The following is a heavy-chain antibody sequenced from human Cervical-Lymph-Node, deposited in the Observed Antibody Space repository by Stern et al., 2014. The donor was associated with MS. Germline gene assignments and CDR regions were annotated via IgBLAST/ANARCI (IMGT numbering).Heavy chain of an antibody. Sequence: VQLVESGPGLVKPSETLSLTCTVSGGSISSYYWSWIRQPPGKGLEWIGYIYYSGSTNYNPSLKSRVPISVDTSKNQFALKLSSVTAADTAVYYCARDRGGGSYVDYWGQGTLVTVSS. CDR1: GGSISSYY. CDR3: ARDRGGGSYVDY. J-gene: IGHJ4*02. D-gene: IGHD1-26*01. V-gene: IGHV4-59*01. CDR2: IYYSGST.